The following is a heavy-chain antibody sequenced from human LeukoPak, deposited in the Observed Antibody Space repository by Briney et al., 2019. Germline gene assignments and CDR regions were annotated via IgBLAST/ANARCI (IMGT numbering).Heavy chain of an antibody. CDR3: ARGGVSATLGFDY. J-gene: IGHJ4*02. CDR2: IKQDGSEM. Sequence: GGSLRLSCAASGFTFSTYWMSWVRQAPGKGLEWVANIKQDGSEMYYVDSVKGRFTISRDNARNSLYLQMNSLRAEDTAVYYCARGGVSATLGFDYWGQGALVTVSS. V-gene: IGHV3-7*01. CDR1: GFTFSTYW. D-gene: IGHD2-8*01.